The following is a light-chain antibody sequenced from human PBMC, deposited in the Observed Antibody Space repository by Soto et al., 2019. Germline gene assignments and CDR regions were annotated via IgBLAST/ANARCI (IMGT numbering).Light chain of an antibody. CDR3: QQYNIWPPIT. CDR1: QSVSSN. J-gene: IGKJ5*01. V-gene: IGKV3-15*01. CDR2: GAY. Sequence: EIVMTQSPATLSVSTGERATLSCRASQSVSSNLAWYQQKPGQAPRLLIYGAYTRAAGVPARFSGSGSGTEFTLTITSLQSEDIALYYCQQYNIWPPITFGQGTRLEI.